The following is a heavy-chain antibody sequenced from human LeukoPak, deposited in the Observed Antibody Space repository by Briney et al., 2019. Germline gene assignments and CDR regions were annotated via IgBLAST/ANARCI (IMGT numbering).Heavy chain of an antibody. D-gene: IGHD3-22*01. CDR2: IDPNSGGT. V-gene: IGHV1-2*06. Sequence: ASVKVSCKASGYTFTGYYMHWVRQAPGQGLEWMGRIDPNSGGTHYAQKFHGRVTMTRDTSISTAYMELSRLRSDDMAVYYCARDFYDSSAYGASDWFDPWGQGTLVTVSS. CDR1: GYTFTGYY. CDR3: ARDFYDSSAYGASDWFDP. J-gene: IGHJ5*02.